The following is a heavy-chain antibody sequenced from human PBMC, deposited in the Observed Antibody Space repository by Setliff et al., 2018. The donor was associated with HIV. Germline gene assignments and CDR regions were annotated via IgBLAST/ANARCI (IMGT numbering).Heavy chain of an antibody. D-gene: IGHD6-19*01. CDR1: GFTFSSYI. CDR2: ISSSSRTI. J-gene: IGHJ4*02. V-gene: IGHV3-48*04. CDR3: ARDPGSGWYVNRYLDY. Sequence: GGSLRLSCAASGFTFSSYIMNWVRQAPGKGLEWVSYISSSSRTIYYADSVKGRFTISRDNAKNSLYLQMNSLRAEDTAVYYCARDPGSGWYVNRYLDYWGQGTLVTVSS.